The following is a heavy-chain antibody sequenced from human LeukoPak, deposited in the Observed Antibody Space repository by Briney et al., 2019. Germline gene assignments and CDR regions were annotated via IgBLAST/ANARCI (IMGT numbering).Heavy chain of an antibody. V-gene: IGHV3-23*01. CDR3: AKGQGIAARPDY. Sequence: GGSLRLSCAASGFTFSSYGMHWVRQAPGKGLEWVSAISGSGGSTYYADSVKGRFTISRDNSKNTLYLQMNSLRAEDTAVYYCAKGQGIAARPDYWGQGTLVTVSS. CDR2: ISGSGGST. CDR1: GFTFSSYG. J-gene: IGHJ4*02. D-gene: IGHD6-6*01.